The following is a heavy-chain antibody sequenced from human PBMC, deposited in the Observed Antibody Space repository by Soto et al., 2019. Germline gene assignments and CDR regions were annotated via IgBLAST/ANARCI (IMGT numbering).Heavy chain of an antibody. J-gene: IGHJ6*02. V-gene: IGHV4-59*01. Sequence: QVQLQESGPGLVKPSETLSLTCTVSGGSISSYYWSWIRQPPGKGLEWIGYIYYSGMTNYNPYLKNRVTISVDTSKNQFSMNLTAVTAVDTAVYYCASYKSNYYYGMDVWGHTTKVTVSS. D-gene: IGHD1-20*01. CDR1: GGSISSYY. CDR3: ASYKSNYYYGMDV. CDR2: IYYSGMT.